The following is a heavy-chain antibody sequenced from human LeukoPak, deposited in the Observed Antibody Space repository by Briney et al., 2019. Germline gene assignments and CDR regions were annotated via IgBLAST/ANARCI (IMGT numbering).Heavy chain of an antibody. J-gene: IGHJ4*02. CDR3: ARRRRVTVTKGGDYFDY. CDR2: IYYSGST. D-gene: IGHD4-17*01. CDR1: VGSIISYY. V-gene: IGHV4-59*08. Sequence: PSETLSLTCTVSVGSIISYYWSWIRQPPGKGLEWIGYIYYSGSTNYNPSLKSRVTISVDTSKNQFSLKLSSVTAADTVVYYCARRRRVTVTKGGDYFDYWGQGTLVTVSS.